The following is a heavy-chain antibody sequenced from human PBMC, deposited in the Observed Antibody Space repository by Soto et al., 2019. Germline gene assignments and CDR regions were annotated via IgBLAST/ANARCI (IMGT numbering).Heavy chain of an antibody. CDR2: LTGGGDNT. CDR3: ASRSYSSGWYGPRAFDI. Sequence: GGSLRLSCAASGFTFSNYAMTWVRQAPGKGLEWVSALTGGGDNTYYADSVKGRFTISRDNAKNSLYLQMNSLRAEDTAVYYCASRSYSSGWYGPRAFDIWGQGTMVTVSS. D-gene: IGHD6-19*01. V-gene: IGHV3-23*01. J-gene: IGHJ3*02. CDR1: GFTFSNYA.